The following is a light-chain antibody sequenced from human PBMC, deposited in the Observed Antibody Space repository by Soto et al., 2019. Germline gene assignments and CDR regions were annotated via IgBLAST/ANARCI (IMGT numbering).Light chain of an antibody. CDR3: TSYTSSSPLV. J-gene: IGLJ1*01. CDR2: EVV. V-gene: IGLV2-14*01. Sequence: QSVLTQPASVSGSPGQSSTISCTGTSSDVGGYNYVSWYQHHPGKAPKLMIYEVVNRPSGVSNRFSGSKSGITAALTISGLQAEDEADYYCTSYTSSSPLVFGTATKLTVL. CDR1: SSDVGGYNY.